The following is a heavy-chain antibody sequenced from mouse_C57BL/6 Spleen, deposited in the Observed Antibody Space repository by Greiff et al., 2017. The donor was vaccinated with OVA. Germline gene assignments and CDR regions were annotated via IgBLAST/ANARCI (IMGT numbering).Heavy chain of an antibody. CDR3: AKGFDYSYAMDY. CDR1: GFTFSDYG. D-gene: IGHD2-4*01. Sequence: EVHLVESGGGLVKPGGSLKLSCAASGFTFSDYGMHWVRQAPEKGLEWVAYISSGSSTIYYADTVKGRFTISRDNAKNTLFLQMTSLRSEDTAMYYCAKGFDYSYAMDYWGQGTSVTVSS. V-gene: IGHV5-17*01. CDR2: ISSGSSTI. J-gene: IGHJ4*01.